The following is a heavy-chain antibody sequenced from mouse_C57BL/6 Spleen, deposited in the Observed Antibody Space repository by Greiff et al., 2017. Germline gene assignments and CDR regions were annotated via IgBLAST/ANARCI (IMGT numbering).Heavy chain of an antibody. V-gene: IGHV6-6*01. Sequence: EVKLVESGGGLVQPGGSMKLSCAASGFTFSDAWMDWVRQSPEKGLEWVAEIRNKANNPATYYAESVKGRFTISRDDSKSSVYLQMNSLRAEDTGIYYCAGLRFDYWGQGTTLTVSS. D-gene: IGHD2-2*01. J-gene: IGHJ2*01. CDR2: IRNKANNPAT. CDR1: GFTFSDAW. CDR3: AGLRFDY.